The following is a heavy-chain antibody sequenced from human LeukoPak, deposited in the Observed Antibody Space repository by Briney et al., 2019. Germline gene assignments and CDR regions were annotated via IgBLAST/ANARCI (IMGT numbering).Heavy chain of an antibody. D-gene: IGHD4-17*01. Sequence: GGSLRLSCAASGFTFSSYSMNWVRQAPGKGLEWVSSISSSSSYIYYADSVKGRFTISRDNSKNTLYLQMNSLRAEDTAVYYCAKDMLEYGDPKGGNWFDPWGQGTLVTVSS. CDR1: GFTFSSYS. J-gene: IGHJ5*02. CDR3: AKDMLEYGDPKGGNWFDP. CDR2: ISSSSSYI. V-gene: IGHV3-21*04.